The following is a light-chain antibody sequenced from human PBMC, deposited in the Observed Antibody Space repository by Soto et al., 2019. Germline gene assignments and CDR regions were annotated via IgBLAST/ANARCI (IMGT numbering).Light chain of an antibody. Sequence: AIQFTQSPSSLSASVGDRVTITCRARQGINTFLVWYHQKPGKAPKLLIYDASSLESGVPSRFSGSGSGTDFTLTISRLQSEDFAVYYCQHYNYWPPKTFGQGTKVDIK. CDR3: QHYNYWPPKT. J-gene: IGKJ1*01. V-gene: IGKV1D-13*01. CDR1: QGINTF. CDR2: DAS.